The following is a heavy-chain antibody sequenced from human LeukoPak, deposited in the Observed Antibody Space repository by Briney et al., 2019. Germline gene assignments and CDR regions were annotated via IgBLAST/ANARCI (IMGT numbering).Heavy chain of an antibody. CDR3: AKPMKVEMATASIDY. Sequence: GGSLRLSCAASGFTFSSYGMHWVRQAPGKGLEWVAVISYDGSNKYYADSVKGRLTISRDNSKNTLYLQMNSLRAEDTAVYYCAKPMKVEMATASIDYWGQGTLVTVSS. CDR1: GFTFSSYG. J-gene: IGHJ4*02. V-gene: IGHV3-30*18. D-gene: IGHD5-24*01. CDR2: ISYDGSNK.